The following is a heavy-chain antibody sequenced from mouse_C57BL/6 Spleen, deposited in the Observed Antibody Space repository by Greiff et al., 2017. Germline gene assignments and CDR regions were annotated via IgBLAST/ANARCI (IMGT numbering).Heavy chain of an antibody. CDR1: GYTFTDYY. CDR3: ARRPNYCGSSPWFAD. CDR2: IFPGSGST. D-gene: IGHD1-1*01. Sequence: VQLQQSGPELVKPGASVKISCKASGYTFTDYYINWVKQRPGQGLEWIGWIFPGSGSTYYNEKFKGKATLTVDKSSSTAYILLSSLTSKDSAVYFGARRPNYCGSSPWFADWGQGTLVTVSA. V-gene: IGHV1-75*01. J-gene: IGHJ3*01.